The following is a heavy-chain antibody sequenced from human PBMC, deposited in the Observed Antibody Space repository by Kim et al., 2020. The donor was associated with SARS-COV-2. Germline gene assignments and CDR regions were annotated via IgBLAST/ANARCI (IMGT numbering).Heavy chain of an antibody. J-gene: IGHJ4*02. CDR1: GFTFSSYA. V-gene: IGHV3-30-3*01. CDR2: ISYDGSNK. D-gene: IGHD1-26*01. Sequence: GGSLRLSCAASGFTFSSYAMHWVRQAPGKGLEWVAVISYDGSNKYYADSVKGRFTISRDNSKNTLYLQMNSLRAEDTAVYYCASSVGATTLRDYWGQGTLVTVSS. CDR3: ASSVGATTLRDY.